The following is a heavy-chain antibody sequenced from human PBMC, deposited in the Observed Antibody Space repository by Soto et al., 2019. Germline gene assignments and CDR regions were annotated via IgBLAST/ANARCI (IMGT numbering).Heavy chain of an antibody. CDR2: ISSSGSTI. J-gene: IGHJ6*02. V-gene: IGHV3-48*03. Sequence: VGSLRLSCAASGFTFSSYEMNWVRQAPGKGLEWVSYISSSGSTIYYADSVKGRFTISRDNAKNSLYLQMNSLRAEDTAVYYCARDHKGGYYYYGMDVWGQGTTVTV. CDR3: ARDHKGGYYYYGMDV. CDR1: GFTFSSYE.